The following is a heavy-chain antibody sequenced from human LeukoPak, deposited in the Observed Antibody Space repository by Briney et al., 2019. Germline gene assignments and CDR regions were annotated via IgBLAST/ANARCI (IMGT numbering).Heavy chain of an antibody. D-gene: IGHD6-13*01. Sequence: SVKVSCKASGGTFNSYAISWVRQAPGQGLEWMGGIIPIFGTANYAQKFQGRVTITADESTSTAYMELSSLSSEDTAVYYCARAHPLAQHNHHPFDYWGQGTLVTVSS. CDR2: IIPIFGTA. V-gene: IGHV1-69*13. CDR3: ARAHPLAQHNHHPFDY. CDR1: GGTFNSYA. J-gene: IGHJ4*02.